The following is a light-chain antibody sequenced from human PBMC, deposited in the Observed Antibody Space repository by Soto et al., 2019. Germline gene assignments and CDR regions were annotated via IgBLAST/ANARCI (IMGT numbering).Light chain of an antibody. CDR3: QQYNNWPPLT. CDR2: GAS. J-gene: IGKJ4*01. CDR1: QSVSSN. V-gene: IGKV3-15*01. Sequence: EIVMTQSPATLSVSPGERATLSCRASQSVSSNLAWYQQKPGQAPRLLIYGASTRATGIPARFSGSGSGPESTLTISSLQSVDFAVYYCQQYNNWPPLTFGGGTKVEIK.